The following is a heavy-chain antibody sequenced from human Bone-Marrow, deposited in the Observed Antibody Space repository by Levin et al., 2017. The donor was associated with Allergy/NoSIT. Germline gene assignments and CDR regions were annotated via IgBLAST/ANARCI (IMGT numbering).Heavy chain of an antibody. J-gene: IGHJ4*02. CDR1: GFTVSSNY. D-gene: IGHD2-15*01. Sequence: LSLTCAASGFTVSSNYMSWVRQAPGKGLEWVSVIYSGGSTYYADSVKGRFTISRDNSKNTLYLQLNCLRTEDTAVYYCARDKDEDDLFDDWGQGTLVTVSS. CDR2: IYSGGST. CDR3: ARDKDEDDLFDD. V-gene: IGHV3-66*01.